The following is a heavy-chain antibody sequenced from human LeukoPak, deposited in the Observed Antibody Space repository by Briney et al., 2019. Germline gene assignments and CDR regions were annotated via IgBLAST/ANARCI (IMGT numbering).Heavy chain of an antibody. D-gene: IGHD4-23*01. CDR3: AREPAVVKADPGAFDI. J-gene: IGHJ3*02. CDR1: GFIFSSYS. CDR2: ISSSSSTI. V-gene: IGHV3-48*01. Sequence: GGSLRLSCAASGFIFSSYSMNWVRQAPGKGLEWVSYISSSSSTIYYADSVKGRFTISRDNAKNSLYLQMNSLRAEDTAVYYCAREPAVVKADPGAFDIWGQGTMVTVSS.